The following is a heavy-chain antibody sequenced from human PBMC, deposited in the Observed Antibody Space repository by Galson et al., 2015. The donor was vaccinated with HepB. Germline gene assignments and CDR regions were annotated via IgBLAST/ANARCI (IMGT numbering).Heavy chain of an antibody. CDR2: VKGDGIST. CDR1: GFTFTNYA. CDR3: AKRLHYDSTGYYRRGYFGY. V-gene: IGHV3-23*01. J-gene: IGHJ4*02. D-gene: IGHD3-22*01. Sequence: SLRLSCAASGFTFTNYAMTWVRQAPGKGLEWVSAVKGDGISTYYANSVKGRFTISRDNSKNTLFLQMNSLRAEDTAVYYCAKRLHYDSTGYYRRGYFGYWGQGTLVTVSS.